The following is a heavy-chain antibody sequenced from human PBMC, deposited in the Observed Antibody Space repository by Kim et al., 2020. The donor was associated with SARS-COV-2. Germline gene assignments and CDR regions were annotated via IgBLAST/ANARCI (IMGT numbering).Heavy chain of an antibody. V-gene: IGHV4-59*08. CDR2: IYYSGSS. CDR1: GGPITTYY. J-gene: IGHJ2*01. CDR3: ARPTRGFGNWYFDL. Sequence: SETLSLTCTVSGGPITTYYWSWIRQPPGKGLEWIGYIYYSGSSNYNPSLKSRVTISADTSKNLFSLKLSSVTAADTAVYYCARPTRGFGNWYFDLWGRGTLVTVSS. D-gene: IGHD3-10*01.